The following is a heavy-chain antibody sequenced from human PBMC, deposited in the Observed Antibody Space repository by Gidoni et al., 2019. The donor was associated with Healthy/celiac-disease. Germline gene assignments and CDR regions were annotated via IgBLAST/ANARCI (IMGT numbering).Heavy chain of an antibody. Sequence: QVQLQQWGAGLLKPSETLSLTCAVYGGSFSGYYWSWIRQTPGKGLEWIGEINHSGSTNYNPSLKSRVTISGDTSKNQFALKLSSVTAADTAVYYCARLRARGSRNNWFDPWGQGTLVTVSS. CDR1: GGSFSGYY. CDR3: ARLRARGSRNNWFDP. D-gene: IGHD3-10*01. J-gene: IGHJ5*02. V-gene: IGHV4-34*01. CDR2: INHSGST.